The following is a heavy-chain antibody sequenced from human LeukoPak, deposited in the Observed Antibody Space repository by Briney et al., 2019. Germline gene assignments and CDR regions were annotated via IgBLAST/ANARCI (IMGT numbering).Heavy chain of an antibody. CDR1: GFTFSSYG. V-gene: IGHV3-30*18. J-gene: IGHJ4*02. D-gene: IGHD1-1*01. Sequence: GGSLRLSCAASGFTFSSYGMHWVRQAPGKGLEWVAVTSYDGSNKYYADSVKGRFTISRDNSKNTLYLQMNSLRAEDTAVYYCAKSWTGGYFDYWGQGTLVTVSS. CDR3: AKSWTGGYFDY. CDR2: TSYDGSNK.